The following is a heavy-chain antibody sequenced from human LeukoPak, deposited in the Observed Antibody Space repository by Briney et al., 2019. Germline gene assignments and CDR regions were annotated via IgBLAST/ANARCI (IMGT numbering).Heavy chain of an antibody. V-gene: IGHV3-7*01. CDR1: GFTFSSYW. D-gene: IGHD3-3*01. CDR3: ARAYDFWSGYHSYYFDY. Sequence: PGGSLRLSCAASGFTFSSYWMSWVRQAPGKGLEWVANIKQDGSEKYYVDSVKGRFTISRDNAKNSLYLQTNSLRAEDTAVYYCARAYDFWSGYHSYYFDYWGQGTLVTVSS. CDR2: IKQDGSEK. J-gene: IGHJ4*02.